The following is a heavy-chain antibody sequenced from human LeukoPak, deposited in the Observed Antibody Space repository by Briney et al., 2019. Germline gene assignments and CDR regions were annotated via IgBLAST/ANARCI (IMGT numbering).Heavy chain of an antibody. D-gene: IGHD3/OR15-3a*01. CDR1: GFIVSNYY. CDR2: IRGSGEK. CDR3: ARDRAATQDWVEFDP. J-gene: IGHJ5*02. Sequence: GGSLRLSCAVSGFIVSNYYMNWVRQAPGKGLEWVSLIRGSGEKFYADSVKGRFTISRDDSKNTVYLQMNSLRVEDTAEYFCARDRAATQDWVEFDPWGQGTLVTVSS. V-gene: IGHV3-66*03.